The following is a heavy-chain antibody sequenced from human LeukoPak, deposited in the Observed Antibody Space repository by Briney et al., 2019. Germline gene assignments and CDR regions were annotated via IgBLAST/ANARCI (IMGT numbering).Heavy chain of an antibody. CDR1: GFTLSSYD. Sequence: GGSLRLSCAASGFTLSSYDMTWVRQTPGKGLEWVALISRSGGTTYYADSVKGRFTISRDNSKNTLYLQMNSLRAEDTAEYYCAKRGGTESFYYYYYMDVWGKGTTVTVSS. D-gene: IGHD2-15*01. J-gene: IGHJ6*03. V-gene: IGHV3-23*01. CDR3: AKRGGTESFYYYYYMDV. CDR2: ISRSGGTT.